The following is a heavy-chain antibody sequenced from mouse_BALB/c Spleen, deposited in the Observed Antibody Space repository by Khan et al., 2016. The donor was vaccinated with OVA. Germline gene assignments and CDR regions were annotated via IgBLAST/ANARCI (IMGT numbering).Heavy chain of an antibody. D-gene: IGHD2-1*01. CDR3: ARWGGNYRSYAMDY. CDR2: IYPGSDNA. Sequence: QVQLKQSGPELVKPGASVRISCKASGYTFTSYYIPWVQQRPGQGLEWIGGIYPGSDNANYNEQFKGKATLTADKSSSTANMQLSSLTSEDSAVYYGARWGGNYRSYAMDYWGQGTSITVSS. V-gene: IGHV1S56*01. CDR1: GYTFTSYY. J-gene: IGHJ4*01.